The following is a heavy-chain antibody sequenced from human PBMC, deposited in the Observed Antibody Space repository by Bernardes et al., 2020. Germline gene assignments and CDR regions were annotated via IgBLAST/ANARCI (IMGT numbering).Heavy chain of an antibody. J-gene: IGHJ4*02. CDR1: GYTFTGNY. Sequence: ASEKVSCKAFGYTFTGNYIHWVRQDPGQGLEWMGWINPNSGGTNYVQKFQGRVTMTRDTSISTAYMELSRLRSDDTAVYYCARVGGKTYWGQGTLVTVSS. CDR2: INPNSGGT. V-gene: IGHV1-2*02. CDR3: ARVGGKTY. D-gene: IGHD2-15*01.